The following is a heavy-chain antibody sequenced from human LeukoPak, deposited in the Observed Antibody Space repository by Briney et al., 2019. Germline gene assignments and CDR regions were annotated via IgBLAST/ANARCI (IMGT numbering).Heavy chain of an antibody. CDR3: AREVQLERQGVSWFDP. CDR2: IIPIFGTA. Sequence: GASVKVSCKASGGTFSSYAISWVRQAPGQGLEWMGGIIPIFGTANYAQKFQGRVTIAADESTSTAYMELSSLRSEDTAVYYCAREVQLERQGVSWFDPWGQGTLVTVSS. D-gene: IGHD1-1*01. V-gene: IGHV1-69*13. J-gene: IGHJ5*02. CDR1: GGTFSSYA.